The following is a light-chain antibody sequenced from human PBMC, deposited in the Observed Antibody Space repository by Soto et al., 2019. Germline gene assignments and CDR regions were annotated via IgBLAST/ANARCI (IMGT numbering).Light chain of an antibody. CDR1: SSDVGHYNL. J-gene: IGLJ3*02. CDR3: CSYAGSTTV. V-gene: IGLV2-23*01. CDR2: EGS. Sequence: QSVLTQPASVSGSPGQSITISCTGTSSDVGHYNLVSWYQQHPGKAPKLLIYEGSKRPSGISTRFSGSKSGNTASLTISGLQGEDESDYYGCSYAGSTTVFGGGTQLTVL.